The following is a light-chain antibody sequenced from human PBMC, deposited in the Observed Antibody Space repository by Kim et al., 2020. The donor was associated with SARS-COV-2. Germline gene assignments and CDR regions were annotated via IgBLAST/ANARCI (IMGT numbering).Light chain of an antibody. V-gene: IGLV2-11*01. CDR1: TIDVGGYNY. CDR2: DVS. J-gene: IGLJ2*01. CDR3: CSYASSYTLV. Sequence: QSALTQPRSVSGYPGQSVTISCTGTTIDVGGYNYVSWYQQHPGKAPKLMINDVSQRPSGVPDRFSGSKSGNTASLTISGLQAEDEADYYCCSYASSYTLVFGGGTKLTVL.